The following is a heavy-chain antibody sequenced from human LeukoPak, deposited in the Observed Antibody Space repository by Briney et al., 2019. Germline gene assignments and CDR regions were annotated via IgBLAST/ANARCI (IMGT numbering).Heavy chain of an antibody. CDR3: ARFIAARPQNDAFDI. J-gene: IGHJ3*02. D-gene: IGHD6-6*01. CDR2: ISSSSSYI. CDR1: GFTFSSYS. V-gene: IGHV3-21*01. Sequence: GGSLRLSCAAPGFTFSSYSMNWVRQAPGKGLEWVSSISSSSSYIYYADSVKGRFTISRDNAKNSLYLQMNSLRAEDTAVYYCARFIAARPQNDAFDIWGQGTMVTVSS.